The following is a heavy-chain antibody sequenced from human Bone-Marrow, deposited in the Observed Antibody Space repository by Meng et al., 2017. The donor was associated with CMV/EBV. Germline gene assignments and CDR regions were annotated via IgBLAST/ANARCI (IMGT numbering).Heavy chain of an antibody. CDR2: IPADGEKV. D-gene: IGHD3-16*01. Sequence: GGSLRLSCAASRFTFSHYAMHWLRQAPGKGLEWLSVIPADGEKVYYPASVKGRFIISRDNSNNTLYLQMNSRRPDDTALYYCARGTFPDFWGQGTLVTVSS. CDR1: RFTFSHYA. V-gene: IGHV3-30*03. CDR3: ARGTFPDF. J-gene: IGHJ4*02.